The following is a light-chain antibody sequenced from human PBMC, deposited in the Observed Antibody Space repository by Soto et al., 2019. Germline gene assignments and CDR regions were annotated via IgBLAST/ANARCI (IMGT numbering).Light chain of an antibody. J-gene: IGKJ1*01. V-gene: IGKV3-20*01. Sequence: ETVLTQSPATLSVSPGERATLSCRASQSVFSSLAWYQQKPGQAPRLLIYSASSRATGIPDRFSGSGSGADYTLTISSLEPEDSAMYYCQQYGYSFWTFGQGTKVDI. CDR1: QSVFSS. CDR2: SAS. CDR3: QQYGYSFWT.